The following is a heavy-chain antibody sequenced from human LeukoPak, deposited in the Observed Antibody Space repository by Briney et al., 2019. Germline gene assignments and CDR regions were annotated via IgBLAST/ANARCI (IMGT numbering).Heavy chain of an antibody. CDR3: ARAPGAIGYCGGSCYYYYYYMDV. J-gene: IGHJ6*03. D-gene: IGHD2-15*01. CDR2: ISSNGSTI. CDR1: GFTFSDYY. Sequence: PGGSLRLSCAASGFTFSDYYMSWIRQAPGKGLEWVSYISSNGSTIYYADSVKGRFTISRDNAKSSLYLQMNSLRAEDTAVYYCARAPGAIGYCGGSCYYYYYYMDVWGKGTTVTISS. V-gene: IGHV3-11*01.